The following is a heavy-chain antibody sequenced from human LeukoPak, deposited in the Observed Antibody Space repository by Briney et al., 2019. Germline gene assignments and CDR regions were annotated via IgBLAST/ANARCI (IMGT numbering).Heavy chain of an antibody. CDR1: GFTVSNNF. J-gene: IGHJ4*02. V-gene: IGHV3-66*01. Sequence: GGSLRLSCAASGFTVSNNFMTWVRQAPGKGLEWVSLKGRFAISRDNSKNTVYLQMNSLRAEDTAVYYCARNIPVTRWGYWGQGTLVTVSS. D-gene: IGHD2-21*01. CDR3: ARNIPVTRWGY.